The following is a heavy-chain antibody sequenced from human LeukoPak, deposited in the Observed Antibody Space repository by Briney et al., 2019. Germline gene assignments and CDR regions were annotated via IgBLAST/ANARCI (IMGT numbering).Heavy chain of an antibody. CDR2: VSSDGTDE. Sequence: GGSLRLSCAASGLTLSHCGMHWLRRIPGKGLEWVAVVSSDGTDEFYTDSVRGRFTISRDNSKNTLYLQMNSLRAEDTAIYYCSKKGQGEDYGKPAWGPGTLVTVSS. J-gene: IGHJ5*02. CDR3: SKKGQGEDYGKPA. V-gene: IGHV3-30*18. CDR1: GLTLSHCG. D-gene: IGHD4-17*01.